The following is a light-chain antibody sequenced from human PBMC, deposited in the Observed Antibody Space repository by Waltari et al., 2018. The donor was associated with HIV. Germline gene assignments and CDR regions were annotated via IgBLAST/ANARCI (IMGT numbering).Light chain of an antibody. V-gene: IGKV1-39*01. CDR2: AAS. CDR1: QRVSNY. Sequence: DLQMTQAPSSLSASVRDRVTTTCRASQRVSNYLNWYKQGAGRAPKILIYAASNLQSGVPSRFSGSGSGTDFTLTISSLQPEDFATYYCQQSYNFPWTFGQGTKVEI. J-gene: IGKJ1*01. CDR3: QQSYNFPWT.